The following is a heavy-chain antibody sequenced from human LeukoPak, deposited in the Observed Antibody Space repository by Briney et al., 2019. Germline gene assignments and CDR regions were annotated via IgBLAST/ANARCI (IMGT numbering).Heavy chain of an antibody. Sequence: GGSLRLSCAASGFTFSSYAMSWARQAPGKGLEWVSAISGSGGSTYYADSVKGRFTISKDNSKNTLYLQMNSLRAEDTAVYYCAKGEYCSTTSCYTLYCWGQGTLVTVSS. V-gene: IGHV3-23*01. CDR3: AKGEYCSTTSCYTLYC. D-gene: IGHD2-2*02. CDR2: ISGSGGST. J-gene: IGHJ4*02. CDR1: GFTFSSYA.